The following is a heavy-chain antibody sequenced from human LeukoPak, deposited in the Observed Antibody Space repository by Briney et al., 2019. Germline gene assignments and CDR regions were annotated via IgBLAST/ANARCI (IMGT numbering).Heavy chain of an antibody. CDR2: IYYSGST. Sequence: SETLSLTCTVSGGSISSSSYYWGWIRQPPGRGLEWIGSIYYSGSTYYNPSLKSRVTMSVDTSKNQFSLKLSSVTAADTAVYYCARDVPHSSSSNDAFDIWGQGTMVTVSS. CDR1: GGSISSSSYY. CDR3: ARDVPHSSSSNDAFDI. V-gene: IGHV4-39*02. D-gene: IGHD6-6*01. J-gene: IGHJ3*02.